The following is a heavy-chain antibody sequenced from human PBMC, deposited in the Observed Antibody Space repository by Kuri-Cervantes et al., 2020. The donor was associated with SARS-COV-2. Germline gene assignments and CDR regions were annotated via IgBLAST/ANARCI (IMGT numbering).Heavy chain of an antibody. D-gene: IGHD3-16*01. Sequence: GESLKISCAASTFTFNNYALIWVRQAPGKGLEWVSSISVPGGDTNYADSVKGRFTISRDNSKDTLYLQMNSLRAEDTAVYCCATVYTMGVSLDWGQGTLVTVSS. V-gene: IGHV3-23*01. CDR1: TFTFNNYA. CDR2: ISVPGGDT. CDR3: ATVYTMGVSLD. J-gene: IGHJ4*02.